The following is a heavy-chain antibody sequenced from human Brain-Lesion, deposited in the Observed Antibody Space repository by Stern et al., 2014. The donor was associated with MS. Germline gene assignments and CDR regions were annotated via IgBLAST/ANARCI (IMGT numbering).Heavy chain of an antibody. V-gene: IGHV4-61*02. J-gene: IGHJ4*02. Sequence: QLQLQESGPGLVKPSQTLSLTCTVSGGSISSGSDYWSWIRQPVGQGLEGIGRTHPRGSAFSPPSLKSRVTFSTDTSMNQFSLELNSATAADTAIYYCASGYRIFDYWGQGILVTVSS. CDR3: ASGYRIFDY. D-gene: IGHD5-18*01. CDR1: GGSISSGSDY. CDR2: THPRGSA.